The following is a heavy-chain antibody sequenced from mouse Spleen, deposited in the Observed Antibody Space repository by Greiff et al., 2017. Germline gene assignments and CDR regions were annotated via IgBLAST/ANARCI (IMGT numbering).Heavy chain of an antibody. D-gene: IGHD1-1*01. CDR2: IYPRSGNT. J-gene: IGHJ2*01. V-gene: IGHV1-81*01. CDR3: ARCYYCSSYGY. Sequence: QVQLQQSGAELARPGASVKLSCKASGYTFTSYGISWVKQRTGQGLEWIGEIYPRSGNTYYNEKFKGKATLTADKSSSTAYMELRRLTSEDSAVYFCARCYYCSSYGYWGQGTTLTVSS. CDR1: GYTFTSYG.